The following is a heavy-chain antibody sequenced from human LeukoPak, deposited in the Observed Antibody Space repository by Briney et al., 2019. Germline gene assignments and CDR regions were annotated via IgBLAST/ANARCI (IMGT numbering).Heavy chain of an antibody. J-gene: IGHJ4*02. CDR2: IWYDGSNK. Sequence: GGSLRLSCAASGFTFSIYGMHWVRQAPGKGLEWVAVIWYDGSNKYCADSVKGRFTISRDNSKNTLYLQMNSLRAEDTAVYYCAKDSLWGGLDYWGQGTLVTVSS. CDR1: GFTFSIYG. V-gene: IGHV3-33*06. D-gene: IGHD2-21*02. CDR3: AKDSLWGGLDY.